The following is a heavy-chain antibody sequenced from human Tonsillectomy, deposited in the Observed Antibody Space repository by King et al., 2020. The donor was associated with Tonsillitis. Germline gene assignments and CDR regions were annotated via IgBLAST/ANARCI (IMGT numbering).Heavy chain of an antibody. D-gene: IGHD3-3*01. V-gene: IGHV4-59*08. Sequence: VQLQESGPGLVKPSETLSLTCSVSGGSISTYYWSWIRQPPGKGLEWIGYIYYSGSTNYNPSLKSRVTISVDTSKNQFSLKLSSVTAADPAVYYCARRGQGSGDAFNIWGQGTMVTVSS. CDR2: IYYSGST. CDR1: GGSISTYY. J-gene: IGHJ3*02. CDR3: ARRGQGSGDAFNI.